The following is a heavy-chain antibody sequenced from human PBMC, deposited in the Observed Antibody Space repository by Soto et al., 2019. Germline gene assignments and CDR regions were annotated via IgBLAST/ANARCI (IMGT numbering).Heavy chain of an antibody. J-gene: IGHJ5*02. CDR2: IYHSGST. D-gene: IGHD4-17*01. V-gene: IGHV4-30-2*01. CDR1: GGSISSGGYS. CDR3: ARDDLYGGWFDP. Sequence: QLQLQESGSGLVKPSQTLSLTCAVSGGSISSGGYSWNWIRQPPGKGLEWIGYIYHSGSTYYNPSLKSRVTMSVDKSKNQFSLKLSSVTAADTAVYYCARDDLYGGWFDPWGQGTLVTVSS.